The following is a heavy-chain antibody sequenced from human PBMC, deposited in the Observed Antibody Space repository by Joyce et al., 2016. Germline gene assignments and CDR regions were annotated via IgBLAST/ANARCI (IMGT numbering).Heavy chain of an antibody. CDR3: ATDVVVTESHGAFDI. D-gene: IGHD2-15*01. V-gene: IGHV3-30*16. CDR1: GFLFKKYN. Sequence: QVQLVESGGGVVQPGRSLRLSCVASGFLFKKYNMHWVRQAPGKGLEWVAVISEDGNSAVYADSVKGRVTISRDNSKNTLYLVVNSLRPNDTALYYCATDVVVTESHGAFDIWGQGTTVIVSS. CDR2: ISEDGNSA. J-gene: IGHJ3*02.